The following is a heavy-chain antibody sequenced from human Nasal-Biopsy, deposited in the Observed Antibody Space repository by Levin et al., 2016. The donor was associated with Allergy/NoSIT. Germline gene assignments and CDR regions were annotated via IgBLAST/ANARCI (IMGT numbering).Heavy chain of an antibody. CDR3: ARDHAREWLVPGY. D-gene: IGHD6-19*01. V-gene: IGHV1-2*02. CDR1: GYTFTDYY. CDR2: INPNSGGT. J-gene: IGHJ4*02. Sequence: ASVKVSCKASGYTFTDYYIHWVRQAPGQGLEWMGWINPNSGGTNYTQKFQGRVTMTRDTSISTAYMDLNRLRFDDTAIYYCARDHAREWLVPGYWGQGTLVTVSS.